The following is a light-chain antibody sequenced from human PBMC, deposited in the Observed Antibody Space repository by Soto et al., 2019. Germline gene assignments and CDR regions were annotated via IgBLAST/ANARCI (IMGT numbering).Light chain of an antibody. CDR2: DAS. CDR3: QQRSRWPPGYT. CDR1: QSVSSY. Sequence: ENVLTQSPGTLSMSPGERATISCRASQSVSSYIAWYQQKPGQATRLLIYDASNRATGIPARFRGSASGTDFPLTISSLEPEDFAVYYCQQRSRWPPGYTFGQGNKLEIK. V-gene: IGKV3-11*01. J-gene: IGKJ2*01.